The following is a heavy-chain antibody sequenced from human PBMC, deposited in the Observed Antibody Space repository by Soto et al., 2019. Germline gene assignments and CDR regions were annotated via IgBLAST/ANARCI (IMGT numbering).Heavy chain of an antibody. J-gene: IGHJ1*01. CDR3: ARDKDGFKH. Sequence: XSVRFSCKAYGYTFTSYGSSWVRQAPGQGLEWMGWISAYNGNTNYAQKLQGRVTMTTDTSTSTAYMELRSLRSDDTAVYYCARDKDGFKHWGQGTLVTASS. CDR1: GYTFTSYG. V-gene: IGHV1-18*01. CDR2: ISAYNGNT. D-gene: IGHD2-15*01.